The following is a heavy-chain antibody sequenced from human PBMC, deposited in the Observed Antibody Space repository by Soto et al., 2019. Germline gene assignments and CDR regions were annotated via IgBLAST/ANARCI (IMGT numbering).Heavy chain of an antibody. J-gene: IGHJ2*01. CDR2: ISYDGSNK. V-gene: IGHV3-30-3*01. CDR3: ARPLWRDDYNWGYFDL. Sequence: QVQLVESGGGVVQPGRSLRLSCAASGFTLSSYAMHWVRQAPGKGLEWVAVISYDGSNKYYTDSVKGRFTISRDNSKNTLYLQINSLRAEDTAVYYCARPLWRDDYNWGYFDLWGRGPLVTVSS. CDR1: GFTLSSYA. D-gene: IGHD4-4*01.